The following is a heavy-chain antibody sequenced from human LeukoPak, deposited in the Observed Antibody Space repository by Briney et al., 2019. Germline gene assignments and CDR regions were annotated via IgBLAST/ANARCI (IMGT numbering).Heavy chain of an antibody. CDR1: GYTFTSYG. V-gene: IGHV1-18*01. Sequence: ASVKVSCKASGYTFTSYGISWVRQAPGQGLEWMGWISAYNGNTNYAQKLQGRVTMTTDKSTSTAYMELRSLRSDDTAVYYCARDDYDSSGYYYFDYWGQGTLVTVSS. CDR2: ISAYNGNT. D-gene: IGHD3-22*01. CDR3: ARDDYDSSGYYYFDY. J-gene: IGHJ4*02.